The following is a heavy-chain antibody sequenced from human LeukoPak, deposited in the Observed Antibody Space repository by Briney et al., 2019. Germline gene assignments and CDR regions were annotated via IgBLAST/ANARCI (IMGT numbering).Heavy chain of an antibody. CDR3: ARGLRTTTGPSHVWFDP. J-gene: IGHJ5*02. D-gene: IGHD1-1*01. CDR1: GGTFSSYA. V-gene: IGHV1-69*05. Sequence: SVKVSCKASGGTFSSYAISWVRQAPGQGLEWMGGIIPIFGTANYAQKFQGRVTITTDESTSTAYMELSSLRSEDTAVYYCARGLRTTTGPSHVWFDPWGQGTLVTVSS. CDR2: IIPIFGTA.